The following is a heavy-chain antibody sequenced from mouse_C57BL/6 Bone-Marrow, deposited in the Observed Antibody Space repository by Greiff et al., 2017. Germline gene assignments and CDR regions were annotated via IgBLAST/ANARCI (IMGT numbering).Heavy chain of an antibody. J-gene: IGHJ4*01. Sequence: VQLQQSGAELARPGASVKLSCKASGYTFTSYGISWVKQRTGQGLEWIGEIYPRSGSTYYNEKFKGKATLTADKSSSTAYMELRSLTSEDSAVYFCARKVYYSSSVSMDYWGRGTSVTVSA. D-gene: IGHD1-1*01. CDR3: ARKVYYSSSVSMDY. V-gene: IGHV1-81*01. CDR1: GYTFTSYG. CDR2: IYPRSGST.